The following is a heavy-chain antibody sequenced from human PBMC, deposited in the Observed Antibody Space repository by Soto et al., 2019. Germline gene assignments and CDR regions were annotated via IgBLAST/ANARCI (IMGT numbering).Heavy chain of an antibody. CDR2: IQMSGTT. CDR3: AKDRSTMRWFDP. D-gene: IGHD1-1*01. J-gene: IGHJ5*02. V-gene: IGHV4-4*07. CDR1: GASVRSYH. Sequence: QVRLQESGPGLVKPSETLSLTCAVSGASVRSYHWSWIRQAAGKGLEWIGRIQMSGTTNYNPSLKTRVTMSLDTSNNEVSLRMTSVTAADTAVYFCAKDRSTMRWFDPWGQGILVTVSS.